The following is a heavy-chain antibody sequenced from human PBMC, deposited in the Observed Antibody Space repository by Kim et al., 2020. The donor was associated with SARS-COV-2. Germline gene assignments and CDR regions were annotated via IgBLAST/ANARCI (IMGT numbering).Heavy chain of an antibody. CDR1: GGSFSGYY. J-gene: IGHJ5*02. V-gene: IGHV4-34*01. CDR3: ASFYCSGGSCYGGDNWFDP. Sequence: SETLSLTCAVYGGSFSGYYWSWIRQPPGKGLEWIGEINHSGSTNYNPSLKSRVTISVDTSKNQFSLKLSSVTAADTAVYYCASFYCSGGSCYGGDNWFDPWGQGTLVTVSS. CDR2: INHSGST. D-gene: IGHD2-15*01.